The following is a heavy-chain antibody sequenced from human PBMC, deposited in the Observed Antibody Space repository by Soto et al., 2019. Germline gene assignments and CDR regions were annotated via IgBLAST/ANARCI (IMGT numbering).Heavy chain of an antibody. CDR2: ISASGDNS. J-gene: IGHJ4*02. CDR3: ADGGEWSFNFVY. Sequence: GGSLRLSCAASGFNFSANYMSWVRQAPGKGLEWVVGISASGDNSYYADSVKGRFTIARDNSKGTLYLQMNNLRAEDAAVYYCADGGEWSFNFVYWGQGTLVTVSS. D-gene: IGHD3-3*01. CDR1: GFNFSANY. V-gene: IGHV3-23*01.